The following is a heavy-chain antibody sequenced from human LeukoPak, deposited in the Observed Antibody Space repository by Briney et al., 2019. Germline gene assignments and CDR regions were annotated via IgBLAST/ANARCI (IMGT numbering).Heavy chain of an antibody. CDR1: GFTFSNYA. J-gene: IGHJ4*02. CDR3: AKGSDYYGSVTSKKTD. V-gene: IGHV3-23*01. D-gene: IGHD3-10*01. Sequence: PPGGSLRLSCSVSGFTFSNYAMHWVRQAPGKGLEWVSLISGGSGNIYYVDSVRDRFTISRDNSKNTLYVQMTSLRAEDTAIYYCAKGSDYYGSVTSKKTDWGQGTLVTVSS. CDR2: ISGGSGNI.